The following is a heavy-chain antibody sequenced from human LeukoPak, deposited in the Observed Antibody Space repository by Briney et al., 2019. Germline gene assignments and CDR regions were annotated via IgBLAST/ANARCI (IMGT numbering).Heavy chain of an antibody. V-gene: IGHV3-21*01. CDR3: ARDMNPGADCCFDP. CDR2: ISSGSGYI. Sequence: PGGPLRLSCAASGFTFSDYAMNWVRHAPGKGLEWVSSISSGSGYIYYADSVKGRFTISIDNAKNSLYLQMNSLRAEDTAVYYCARDMNPGADCCFDPWGQGTLVTVSS. J-gene: IGHJ5*02. D-gene: IGHD1-14*01. CDR1: GFTFSDYA.